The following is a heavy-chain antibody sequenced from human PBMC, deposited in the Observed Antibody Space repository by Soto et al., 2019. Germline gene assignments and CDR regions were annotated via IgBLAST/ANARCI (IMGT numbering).Heavy chain of an antibody. V-gene: IGHV1-18*04. CDR1: GYTFTSYA. D-gene: IGHD2-2*01. CDR3: ARHLPDCSSTSCYFPFRSLSRPGLDY. Sequence: ASVKVSCKASGYTFTSYAISWVRQAHGQGLEWMGWISAYNGNTNFAQKLQGRVTMTTDTSTRTAYMELRSRRSADTAVYYCARHLPDCSSTSCYFPFRSLSRPGLDYWGQGTPVT. CDR2: ISAYNGNT. J-gene: IGHJ4*01.